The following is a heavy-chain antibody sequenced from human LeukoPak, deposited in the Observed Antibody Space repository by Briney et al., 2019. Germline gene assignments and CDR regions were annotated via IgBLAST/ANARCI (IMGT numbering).Heavy chain of an antibody. V-gene: IGHV4-30-4*08. CDR1: GGSISSGDYY. CDR3: ARVFVVVVAAHFDY. D-gene: IGHD2-15*01. Sequence: SQTLSLTCTVSGGSISSGDYYWRWIRQPPGKGLEWIGYIYYSGSTYYNPYLKSRVTISVDTSKNQFYLKLSSVTAADTAVYYCARVFVVVVAAHFDYWGQGTLVTVSS. J-gene: IGHJ4*02. CDR2: IYYSGST.